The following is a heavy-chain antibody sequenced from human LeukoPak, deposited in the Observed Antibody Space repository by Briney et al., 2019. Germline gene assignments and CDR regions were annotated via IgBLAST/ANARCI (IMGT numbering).Heavy chain of an antibody. CDR3: TKEVVWFGESSRDYYYGLDV. J-gene: IGHJ6*02. CDR1: GFTFDDYA. CDR2: ISFNSVSI. V-gene: IGHV3-9*01. Sequence: GGSLRLSCAASGFTFDDYAMHWVRQAPGKGLEWVSGISFNSVSIGYADSVKGRFTISRDNAKNSLYLQMNRLRAEDTALYYCTKEVVWFGESSRDYYYGLDVWGQGTTVTVSS. D-gene: IGHD3-10*01.